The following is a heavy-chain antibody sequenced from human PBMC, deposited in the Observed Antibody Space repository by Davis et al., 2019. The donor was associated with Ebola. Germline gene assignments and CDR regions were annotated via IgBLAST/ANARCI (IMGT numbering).Heavy chain of an antibody. CDR2: IYPGDSDT. Sequence: GESLKISCKGSGYSFTSYWIGWVRQMPGKGLEWMGIIYPGDSDTRYSPSFQGQVTLSADKSISTAYLQWSSLKASDTAMYYCARAIVVVPAAMINWYFDLWGRGTLVTVSS. CDR3: ARAIVVVPAAMINWYFDL. D-gene: IGHD2-2*01. CDR1: GYSFTSYW. V-gene: IGHV5-51*01. J-gene: IGHJ2*01.